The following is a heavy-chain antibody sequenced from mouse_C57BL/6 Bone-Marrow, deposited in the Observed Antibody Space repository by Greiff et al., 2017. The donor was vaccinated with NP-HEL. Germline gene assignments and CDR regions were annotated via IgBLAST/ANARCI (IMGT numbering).Heavy chain of an antibody. CDR3: ARGHYGSSYEFAY. CDR1: GYTFTSYG. V-gene: IGHV1-81*01. J-gene: IGHJ3*01. Sequence: VQLQESGAELARPGASVPLSCQASGYTFTSYGISWVKQRTGQGLEWIGDIYPRSGNTYYNEKFKGKATLTADKSSSTAYMELRSLTSEDSAVYFCARGHYGSSYEFAYWGQGTLVTVSA. D-gene: IGHD1-1*01. CDR2: IYPRSGNT.